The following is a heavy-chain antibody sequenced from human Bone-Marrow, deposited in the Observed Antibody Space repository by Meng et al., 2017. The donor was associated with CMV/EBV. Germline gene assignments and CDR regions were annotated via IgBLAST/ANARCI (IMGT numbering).Heavy chain of an antibody. Sequence: GSGFTFSSSDMSCVRQAPGKGLEWVSFITGSGSTTYYADSVKGRFTISRDNSKNTVYLQMSSLRAEDTAIYYCAKRFSGSGSYYNYWGQGTTVTVSS. V-gene: IGHV3-23*01. D-gene: IGHD3-10*01. CDR1: GFTFSSSD. J-gene: IGHJ6*02. CDR3: AKRFSGSGSYYNY. CDR2: ITGSGSTT.